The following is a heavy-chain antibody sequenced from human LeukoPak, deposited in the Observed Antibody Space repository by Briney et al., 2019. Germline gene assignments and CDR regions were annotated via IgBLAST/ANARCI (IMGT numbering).Heavy chain of an antibody. V-gene: IGHV3-23*01. CDR2: ISGSGGST. Sequence: PGGSLRLSCAASGFTFSSYAMSWVRQAPGKGLESVSAISGSGGSTHYADSVKGRFTISRDNSKNTLYLQMNSLRAEDTAVYYCAKARQPYSSSSGFDYWGQGTLVTVSS. J-gene: IGHJ4*02. CDR3: AKARQPYSSSSGFDY. CDR1: GFTFSSYA. D-gene: IGHD6-6*01.